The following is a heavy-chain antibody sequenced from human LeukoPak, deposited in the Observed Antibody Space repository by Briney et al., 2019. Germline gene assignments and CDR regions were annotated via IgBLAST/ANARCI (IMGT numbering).Heavy chain of an antibody. CDR2: IYYSGST. Sequence: SETLSLTCTVSGGSISSSSYYWGWIRQPPGKGLEWIGSIYYSGSTYYNPSLKSRVTISVDTSKNQFSLKLSSVTAADTAVYYCARVYKYCSSTSCRLWYFDYWGQGTLVTVSS. V-gene: IGHV4-39*07. J-gene: IGHJ4*02. CDR1: GGSISSSSYY. CDR3: ARVYKYCSSTSCRLWYFDY. D-gene: IGHD2-2*01.